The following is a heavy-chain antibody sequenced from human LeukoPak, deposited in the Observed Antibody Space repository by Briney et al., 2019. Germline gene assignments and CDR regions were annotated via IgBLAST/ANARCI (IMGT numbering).Heavy chain of an antibody. Sequence: SETLSLTCTVSGGSISSYYWSWIRQPPGKGLEWIGYIYYSGSTNYNPSLKSRVTISVDTSKNQFSLKLSSVTAADTAVHYCARGLLRDYYYMDVWGKGTTVTVSS. CDR1: GGSISSYY. CDR3: ARGLLRDYYYMDV. J-gene: IGHJ6*03. V-gene: IGHV4-59*01. D-gene: IGHD1-26*01. CDR2: IYYSGST.